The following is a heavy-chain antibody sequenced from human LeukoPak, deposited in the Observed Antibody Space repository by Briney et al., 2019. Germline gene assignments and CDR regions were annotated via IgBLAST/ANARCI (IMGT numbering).Heavy chain of an antibody. V-gene: IGHV3-48*03. CDR2: LSSSGSAF. CDR3: ARSARLMKGVVEVTALDD. Sequence: GGSLRLSCAASGFTFDDYGMSWVRQAPGKGLEWIAYLSSSGSAFSYADSVKGRFTIARDNAKNSVYLEMNSLRADDTAVYYCARSARLMKGVVEVTALDDWGQGTLVTVSS. J-gene: IGHJ4*02. D-gene: IGHD3-3*01. CDR1: GFTFDDYG.